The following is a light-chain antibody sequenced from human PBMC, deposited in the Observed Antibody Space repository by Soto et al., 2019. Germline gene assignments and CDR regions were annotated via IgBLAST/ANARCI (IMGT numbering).Light chain of an antibody. J-gene: IGKJ5*01. Sequence: DIQMTQSPSSLSASVGDTITITCRASQSVRSYLNWYQQKPGKAPDLLIYTTTSLQSEVPSRFSGSGSETHFTLTISSLQPEDVATYYCQKYNSAPITFGQGTRLEIK. CDR2: TTT. CDR3: QKYNSAPIT. V-gene: IGKV1-39*01. CDR1: QSVRSY.